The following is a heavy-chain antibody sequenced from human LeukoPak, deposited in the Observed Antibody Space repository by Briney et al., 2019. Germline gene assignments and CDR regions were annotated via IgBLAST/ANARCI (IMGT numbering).Heavy chain of an antibody. V-gene: IGHV4-59*01. CDR1: GGSISSYY. CDR2: MYYSGST. J-gene: IGHJ4*02. D-gene: IGHD3-10*01. Sequence: SETLSLTCTVSGGSISSYYWSWIRQPPGKGLEWIGYMYYSGSTIYNPSLKSRVTISVDTSKSQFSLKLSSVTAADTAVYYCARGYYYGSGSYYNPTHFDYWGQGTLVTVSS. CDR3: ARGYYYGSGSYYNPTHFDY.